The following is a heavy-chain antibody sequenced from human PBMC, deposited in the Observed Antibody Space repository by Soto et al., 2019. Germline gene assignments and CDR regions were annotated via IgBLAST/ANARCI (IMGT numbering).Heavy chain of an antibody. D-gene: IGHD3-10*01. CDR2: IYYSGST. J-gene: IGHJ5*02. Sequence: QVQLQESGPGLVKPSQTLSLTCTVSGGSISSGGYYWSWIRQHPGKGLEWIGYIYYSGSTYYNPSLKSRVTISVDTSKNQFSLNLSSVTAADTAVYYCARVNLIYGSGSYVIWFDPWGQGTLVTVSS. CDR3: ARVNLIYGSGSYVIWFDP. V-gene: IGHV4-31*03. CDR1: GGSISSGGYY.